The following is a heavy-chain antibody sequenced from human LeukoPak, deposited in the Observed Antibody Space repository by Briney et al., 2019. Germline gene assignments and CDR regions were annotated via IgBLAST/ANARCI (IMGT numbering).Heavy chain of an antibody. Sequence: GGSLRLSCAASGFTFSSYAMSWVRQAPGKGLEWVSAISGSGGSTYYADSVKGRFTISRDNSKNALYLQMNSLRAEDTAVYYCAKRGRRDLWYFDLWGRGTLVTVSS. J-gene: IGHJ2*01. V-gene: IGHV3-23*01. CDR2: ISGSGGST. CDR3: AKRGRRDLWYFDL. CDR1: GFTFSSYA.